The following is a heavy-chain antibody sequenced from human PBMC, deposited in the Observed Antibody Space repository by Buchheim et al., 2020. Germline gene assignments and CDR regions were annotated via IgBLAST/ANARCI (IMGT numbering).Heavy chain of an antibody. J-gene: IGHJ3*02. D-gene: IGHD3-22*01. V-gene: IGHV4-59*01. Sequence: QVQLQESGPGLVKPSETLSLTCTVSGGSISSYYWSWIRQPPGKGLEWIGYIYYSGSTNYNPSLKSRVTISVDTSKNQFSLKLSSVTAADTAVYYCARGKYYYDSSGYYYALDDAFDIWGQGT. CDR1: GGSISSYY. CDR3: ARGKYYYDSSGYYYALDDAFDI. CDR2: IYYSGST.